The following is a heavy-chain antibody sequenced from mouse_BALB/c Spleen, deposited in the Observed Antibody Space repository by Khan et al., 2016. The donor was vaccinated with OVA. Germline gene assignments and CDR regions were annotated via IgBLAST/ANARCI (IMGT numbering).Heavy chain of an antibody. CDR1: GFTFNNYA. J-gene: IGHJ2*01. Sequence: EVELVESGGGLVKPGGSLKLSCAASGFTFNNYAMSWVRQTPEKRLEWVATVSSGGSYTYYPDSVKGRFTIFRDNAKNTLYLQMSSLRSEDTAMYYCARQGGIYDGPFDYWGQGTTLTVSS. V-gene: IGHV5-9-3*01. CDR3: ARQGGIYDGPFDY. CDR2: VSSGGSYT. D-gene: IGHD2-3*01.